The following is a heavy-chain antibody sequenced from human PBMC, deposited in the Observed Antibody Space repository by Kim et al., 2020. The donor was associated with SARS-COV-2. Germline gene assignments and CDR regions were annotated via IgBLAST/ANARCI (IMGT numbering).Heavy chain of an antibody. D-gene: IGHD3-10*01. CDR1: GGTFSSYA. J-gene: IGHJ6*02. CDR2: IIPILGIA. Sequence: SVKVSCKASGGTFSSYAISWVRQAPGKGLEWMGRIIPILGIANYAQKFQGRVTITADKSTSTAYMELSSLRSEDTAVYYCARDQPPLLWFGESSGMDVWGQGTTVTVSS. V-gene: IGHV1-69*04. CDR3: ARDQPPLLWFGESSGMDV.